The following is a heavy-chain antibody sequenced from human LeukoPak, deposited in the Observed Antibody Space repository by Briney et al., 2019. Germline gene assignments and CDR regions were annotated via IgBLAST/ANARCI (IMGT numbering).Heavy chain of an antibody. CDR2: INHSGST. CDR3: ARGPPNCSSTSCLRRPLKY. D-gene: IGHD2-2*01. V-gene: IGHV4-34*01. J-gene: IGHJ4*02. Sequence: KASETLSLTCAVYGGSFSGYYWSWIRQPPGKGLEWIGEINHSGSTNYNPSLKSRVTISVDTSKNQFSLKLSSVTAADTAVYYCARGPPNCSSTSCLRRPLKYWGQGTLVTVSS. CDR1: GGSFSGYY.